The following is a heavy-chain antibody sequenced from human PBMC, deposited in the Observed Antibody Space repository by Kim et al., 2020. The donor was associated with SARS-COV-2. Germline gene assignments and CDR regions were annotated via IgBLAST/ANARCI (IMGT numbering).Heavy chain of an antibody. V-gene: IGHV3-7*01. CDR1: GFTFKNYN. D-gene: IGHD3-9*01. CDR2: LKQGGSEK. CDR3: ARGRTGFDL. J-gene: IGHJ3*01. Sequence: GGSLRLSCAASGFTFKNYNMTWVRQAPGKGLEWVANLKQGGSEKYFVDSVRGRFSISRDDAKNSLFLQMNSLRAEDTAIYYCARGRTGFDLWGQGTMVTVSS.